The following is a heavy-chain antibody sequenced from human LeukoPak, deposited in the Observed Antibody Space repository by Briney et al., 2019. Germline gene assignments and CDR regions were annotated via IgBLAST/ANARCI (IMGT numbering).Heavy chain of an antibody. CDR1: GFTFSSYA. V-gene: IGHV3-30*04. D-gene: IGHD3-9*01. CDR2: ISYDGSNK. CDR3: ARTYFDWLLPDY. Sequence: GGSLRLSCAASGFTFSSYAMHWVRQAPGKGLEWVAVISYDGSNKYYADSVKGRFTISRDNSKNTLYQQMNSLRAEDTAVYYCARTYFDWLLPDYWGQGTLVTVSS. J-gene: IGHJ4*02.